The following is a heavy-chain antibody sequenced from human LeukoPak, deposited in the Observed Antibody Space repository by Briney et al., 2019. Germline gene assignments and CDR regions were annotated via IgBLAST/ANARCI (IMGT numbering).Heavy chain of an antibody. Sequence: GGSLRLSCAASGFTFSSYGMHWVRQAPGKGLEWVAVIWYDGSNKYYADSVKGRFTISRDNSKNTLYLQMNSRRAEDTAVYYCARDALTTADAFDIWGQGTMVTVSS. CDR2: IWYDGSNK. CDR1: GFTFSSYG. CDR3: ARDALTTADAFDI. D-gene: IGHD4/OR15-4a*01. J-gene: IGHJ3*02. V-gene: IGHV3-33*01.